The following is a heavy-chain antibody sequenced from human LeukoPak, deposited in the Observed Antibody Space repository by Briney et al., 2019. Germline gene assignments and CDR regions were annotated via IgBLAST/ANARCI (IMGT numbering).Heavy chain of an antibody. CDR1: GFTFSRYW. V-gene: IGHV3-7*01. J-gene: IGHJ6*02. CDR2: INQDGSEK. Sequence: PGGSLRLSCAVSGFTFSRYWMSWVRQAPGKGLEWVANINQDGSEKYYVESVKGRFTISRDNAKNSLYLQMNSLSAEDTAVYYCARLRYYGMDVWGQGTTVTVSS. CDR3: ARLRYYGMDV.